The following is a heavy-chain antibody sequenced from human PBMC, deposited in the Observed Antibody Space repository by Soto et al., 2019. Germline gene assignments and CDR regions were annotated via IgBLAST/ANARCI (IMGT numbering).Heavy chain of an antibody. J-gene: IGHJ4*02. Sequence: PSETLSLTCAVYGGSFSGYYWSWIRQPPGKGLEWIGEINHSGSTNYNPSLKSRVTISVDTSKNQFSLKLSSVTAADTAVYYCARGHTYSSSWYPPRGPYYFDYWGQGTLVTVSS. D-gene: IGHD6-13*01. CDR3: ARGHTYSSSWYPPRGPYYFDY. CDR2: INHSGST. V-gene: IGHV4-34*01. CDR1: GGSFSGYY.